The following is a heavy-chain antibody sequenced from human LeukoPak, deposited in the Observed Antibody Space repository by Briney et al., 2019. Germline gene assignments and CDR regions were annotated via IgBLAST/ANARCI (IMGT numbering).Heavy chain of an antibody. V-gene: IGHV4-59*01. Sequence: SETLSLTCTVSGGSISSYYWSWIRQPPGKGLEWIGYIYYSGSTNYNPSLKSRVTISVDTSKNQFSLKLSSVTAADTAVCYCARDRGYSYGYDFDYWGQGTLVTVSS. J-gene: IGHJ4*02. CDR2: IYYSGST. D-gene: IGHD5-18*01. CDR3: ARDRGYSYGYDFDY. CDR1: GGSISSYY.